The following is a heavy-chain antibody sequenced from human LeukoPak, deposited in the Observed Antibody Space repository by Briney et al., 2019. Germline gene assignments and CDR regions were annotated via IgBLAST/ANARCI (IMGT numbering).Heavy chain of an antibody. V-gene: IGHV6-1*01. CDR3: ARQGVGATDC. CDR2: TYHWSKWFN. CDR1: GDSVTSGI. Sequence: SQTLSLTCAISGDSVTSGIWNWIRQSPSRGLEWLGRTYHWSKWFNDYAVSVESRMTINADTSRNQFSLQLNSVTAVDTAVYYCARQGVGATDCWGQETLVTVSS. D-gene: IGHD1-26*01. J-gene: IGHJ4*02.